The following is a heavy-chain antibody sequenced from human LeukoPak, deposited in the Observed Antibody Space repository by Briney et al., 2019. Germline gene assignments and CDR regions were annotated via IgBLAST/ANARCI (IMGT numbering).Heavy chain of an antibody. CDR2: IYYSGST. CDR1: GGSISSSSYY. D-gene: IGHD1-1*01. J-gene: IGHJ6*03. V-gene: IGHV4-39*01. Sequence: PSETLSLTCTVSGGSISSSSYYWGWIRQPPGKGLEWIGSIYYSGSTYYNPSLKSRVTISVDTSKNQFSLRLSSVTAADTAVYYCARCGGELEGNLRYYYYYYMDVWGKGTTVTVSS. CDR3: ARCGGELEGNLRYYYYYYMDV.